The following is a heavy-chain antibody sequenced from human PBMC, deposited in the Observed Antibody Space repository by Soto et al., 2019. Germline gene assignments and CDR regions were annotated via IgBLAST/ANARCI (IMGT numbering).Heavy chain of an antibody. Sequence: GGSLRLSCAASEFTFSNYAMSWVRRAPGKGLEWVSAISYGGGTTYYADSVKGRFTISRDNSKNTLYLQMNSLGAEDTAVYYCAKNPGYYYDSTGYHFDYWGQGTLVTVSS. CDR3: AKNPGYYYDSTGYHFDY. CDR1: EFTFSNYA. V-gene: IGHV3-23*01. J-gene: IGHJ4*02. CDR2: ISYGGGTT. D-gene: IGHD3-22*01.